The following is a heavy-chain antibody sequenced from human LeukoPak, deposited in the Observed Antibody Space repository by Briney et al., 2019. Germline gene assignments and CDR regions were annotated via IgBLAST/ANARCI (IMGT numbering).Heavy chain of an antibody. D-gene: IGHD3-9*01. CDR2: ISGSGGST. CDR3: AKAQSILTGYFPKDYFDY. V-gene: IGHV3-23*01. Sequence: GGSLRLSCAASGFTFSSYAMSWVRQAPGKGLEWVSAISGSGGSTYYADSVKGRFTISRDNSKNTLYLQMNSLRAEDTAVYYCAKAQSILTGYFPKDYFDYWGQGTLVTVSS. J-gene: IGHJ4*02. CDR1: GFTFSSYA.